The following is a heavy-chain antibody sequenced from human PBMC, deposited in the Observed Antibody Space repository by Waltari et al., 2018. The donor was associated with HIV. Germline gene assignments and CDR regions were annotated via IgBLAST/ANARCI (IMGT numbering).Heavy chain of an antibody. CDR1: GFTFSSYW. J-gene: IGHJ4*02. CDR3: ARDRGDDSGRYPDY. CDR2: INSDGSST. D-gene: IGHD1-26*01. Sequence: EVQLVESGGGLVQPGGSLRLSCAASGFTFSSYWMHWFRHDPGKGLVWVSRINSDGSSTSYADSVKCRFTISRDNAKNTLYLQMNSLRAEDTAVYYCARDRGDDSGRYPDYWGQGTLVTVSS. V-gene: IGHV3-74*01.